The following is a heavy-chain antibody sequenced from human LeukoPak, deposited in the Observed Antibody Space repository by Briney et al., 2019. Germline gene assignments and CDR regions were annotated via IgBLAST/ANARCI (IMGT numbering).Heavy chain of an antibody. CDR2: IYYSGST. D-gene: IGHD4-17*01. CDR1: GGSFSGYY. V-gene: IGHV4-59*08. J-gene: IGHJ6*02. CDR3: AGLLSLHRGRTHYYGMDV. Sequence: SETLSLTCAVYGGSFSGYYWSWIRQPPGKGLEWIGYIYYSGSTNYNPSLKSRVTISVDTSKNQFSLKLSSVTAADTAVYYCAGLLSLHRGRTHYYGMDVWGQGTTVTVSS.